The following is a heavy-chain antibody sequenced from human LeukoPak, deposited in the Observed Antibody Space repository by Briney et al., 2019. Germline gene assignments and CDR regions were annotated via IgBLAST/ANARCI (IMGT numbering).Heavy chain of an antibody. CDR1: GFTFNTYW. D-gene: IGHD2-2*03. CDR2: INSDGSST. V-gene: IGHV3-74*01. J-gene: IGHJ4*02. Sequence: GGSLRLSCEASGFTFNTYWMHWVRQVPGKGLVGVSRINSDGSSTTYGESVKGRFTISRDNAKNTLYLQMNSLRAEDTAVYYCAKGWISDYWGQGTLVTVSS. CDR3: AKGWISDY.